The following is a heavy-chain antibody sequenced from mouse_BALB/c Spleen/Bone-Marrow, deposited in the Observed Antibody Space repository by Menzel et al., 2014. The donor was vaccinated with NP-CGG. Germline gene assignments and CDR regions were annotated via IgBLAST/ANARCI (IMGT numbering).Heavy chain of an antibody. CDR1: GYTFTSYV. J-gene: IGHJ4*01. Sequence: VHVKQSGPDLVKPGASVKMSCKASGYTFTSYVIHWVRQKPGQGLEWIGYIHPYNDGTRYDEKFKGKATLTSDKSSSTAYMELSSLTSEDSAVYYCARGGWLRAMDYWGQGTSVTVSS. V-gene: IGHV1-14*01. CDR3: ARGGWLRAMDY. D-gene: IGHD2-2*01. CDR2: IHPYNDGT.